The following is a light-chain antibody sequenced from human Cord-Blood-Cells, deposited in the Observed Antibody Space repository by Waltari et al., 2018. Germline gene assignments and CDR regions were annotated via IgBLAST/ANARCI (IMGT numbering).Light chain of an antibody. CDR3: SSYTSSSTLV. J-gene: IGLJ2*01. V-gene: IGLV2-14*01. CDR2: DVS. Sequence: QSALTQPASVSGSPGQSITISCTGTSSDVGGYNYVSWYQQHPGKAPKLMIYDVSNRPSGVSNRFSGSKSGHTPSLTISGLQAEDEADYYCSSYTSSSTLVFGGGTKLTVL. CDR1: SSDVGGYNY.